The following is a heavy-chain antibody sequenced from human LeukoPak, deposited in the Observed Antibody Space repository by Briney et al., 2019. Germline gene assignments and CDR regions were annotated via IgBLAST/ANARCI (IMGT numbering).Heavy chain of an antibody. CDR1: GFTFSSYS. D-gene: IGHD6-19*01. CDR2: ISSSSSYI. Sequence: GGSLRVSCAASGFTFSSYSMNWVRQAPGKGLEWVSSISSSSSYIYYADSVKGRFTISRDNAKNSLYLQMNSLRAEDTAVYYCARDGVAGHYYFDYWGQGTLVTVSS. J-gene: IGHJ4*02. V-gene: IGHV3-21*01. CDR3: ARDGVAGHYYFDY.